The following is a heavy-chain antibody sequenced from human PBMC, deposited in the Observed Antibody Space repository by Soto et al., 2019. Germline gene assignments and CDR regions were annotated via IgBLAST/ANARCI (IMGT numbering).Heavy chain of an antibody. Sequence: GGSLRLSCAASGFTFSSYGMHWVRQAPGKGLEWVAVISYDGSNKYYADSVKGRFTISRDNSKNTLYLQMNSLRAEDTAVYYCAKDRRYSLEYYYYMDVWGKGTTVTVSS. D-gene: IGHD1-1*01. J-gene: IGHJ6*03. CDR1: GFTFSSYG. CDR3: AKDRRYSLEYYYYMDV. CDR2: ISYDGSNK. V-gene: IGHV3-30*18.